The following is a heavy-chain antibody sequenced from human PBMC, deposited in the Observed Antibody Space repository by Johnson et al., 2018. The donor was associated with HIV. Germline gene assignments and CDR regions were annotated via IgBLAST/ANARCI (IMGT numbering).Heavy chain of an antibody. D-gene: IGHD4-23*01. V-gene: IGHV3-23*04. CDR2: ISGSGGST. CDR3: ANGLSTVVTDAFDI. Sequence: MLLVESGGGVVQPERLLRLSCAASGFTFSSYAMSWVRQAPGKGLEWVSAISGSGGSTYYADSVKGRFTISRDNSKNTLYLQMNSLSAEDTAVYYCANGLSTVVTDAFDIWGQGTMVTVSS. CDR1: GFTFSSYA. J-gene: IGHJ3*02.